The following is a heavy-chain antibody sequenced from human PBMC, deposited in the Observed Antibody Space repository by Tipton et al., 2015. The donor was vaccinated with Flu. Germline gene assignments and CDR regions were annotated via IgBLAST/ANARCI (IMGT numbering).Heavy chain of an antibody. D-gene: IGHD3-22*01. J-gene: IGHJ5*02. CDR1: GGSISDYY. V-gene: IGHV4-4*08. CDR2: IYNSGNT. CDR3: ASIHDRSAP. Sequence: LSLTCTVSGGSISDYYWSWIRQPPGKGLEWIGYIYNSGNTNYNPSLKSRVTISVDTSKNQFSLKLTYVTAADTAMYYCASIHDRSAPWGQGTLVTVSS.